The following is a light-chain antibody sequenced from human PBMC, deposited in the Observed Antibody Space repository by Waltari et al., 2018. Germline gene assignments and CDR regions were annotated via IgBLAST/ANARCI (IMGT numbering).Light chain of an antibody. CDR1: QSVSSNY. J-gene: IGKJ2*01. CDR2: AAS. V-gene: IGKV3-20*01. CDR3: HQYGSSPNT. Sequence: EIVLTQSPGTLSLSPGDRATLSCRASQSVSSNYLAWYQQKPGQAPRLLIYAASRRATGIPDRVSGSGSGTDFTLTISRLEPEDFAVYYCHQYGSSPNTFGQGTKLDIK.